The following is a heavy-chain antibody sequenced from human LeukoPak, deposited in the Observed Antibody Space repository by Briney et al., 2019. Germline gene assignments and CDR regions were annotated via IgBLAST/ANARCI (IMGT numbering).Heavy chain of an antibody. D-gene: IGHD3-16*01. CDR3: ARLGESEDYYMDV. J-gene: IGHJ6*03. CDR2: IYPGDYDT. V-gene: IGHV5-51*03. Sequence: PGAPLKISCKGSGSRFTSYWIGWVRQMPGKGLEWMGIIYPGDYDTRYSPSFQGQVTISADKSISTACRQWSSLKASDTAMYYCARLGESEDYYMDVCGKGTTVTVSS. CDR1: GSRFTSYW.